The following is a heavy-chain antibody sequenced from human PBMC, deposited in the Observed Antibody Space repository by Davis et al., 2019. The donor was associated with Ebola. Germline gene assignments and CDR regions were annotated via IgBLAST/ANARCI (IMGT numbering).Heavy chain of an antibody. CDR3: APTKVGRFDY. Sequence: GESLKISCAASGFTFSSYAMSWDRQAPGKGLEWVSAISGSGGSTYYADSVKGRFTISRDNSKNTLYLQMNSLRAEDTAVYYCAPTKVGRFDYWGQGTLVTVSS. V-gene: IGHV3-23*01. J-gene: IGHJ4*02. CDR2: ISGSGGST. CDR1: GFTFSSYA. D-gene: IGHD5-12*01.